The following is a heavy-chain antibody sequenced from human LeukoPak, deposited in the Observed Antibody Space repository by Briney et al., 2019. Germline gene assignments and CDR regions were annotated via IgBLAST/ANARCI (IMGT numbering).Heavy chain of an antibody. D-gene: IGHD2-15*01. CDR3: ARPRGVVVVAATMWFDP. CDR2: IYYSGST. J-gene: IGHJ5*02. V-gene: IGHV4-39*01. Sequence: SETLPLTCTVSGGSISSSSYYWGWIRQPPGKGLEWIGSIYYSGSTYYNPSLKSRVTISVDTSKNQFSLKLSSVTAADTAVYYCARPRGVVVVAATMWFDPWGQGTLVTVSS. CDR1: GGSISSSSYY.